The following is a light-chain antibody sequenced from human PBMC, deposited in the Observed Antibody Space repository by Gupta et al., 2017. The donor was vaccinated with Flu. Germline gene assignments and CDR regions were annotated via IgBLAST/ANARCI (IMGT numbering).Light chain of an antibody. CDR1: QIVSGTY. CDR2: GAS. J-gene: IGKJ4*01. CDR3: QQYGSPPPLT. V-gene: IGKV3-20*01. Sequence: RATLSCRASQIVSGTYLAWYQQKPGQAPRLLIYGASSRATGIPDRFSGTGSGADFTLTISRLEPEDFRVYYCQQYGSPPPLTFGGGTKVEIK.